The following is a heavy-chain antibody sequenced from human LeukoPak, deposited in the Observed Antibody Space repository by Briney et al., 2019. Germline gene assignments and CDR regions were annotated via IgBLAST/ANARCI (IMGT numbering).Heavy chain of an antibody. D-gene: IGHD2-2*02. CDR1: GFPFSSYR. Sequence: GGSLRLSCAASGFPFSSYRMRWVRQAPGKGLEGVANIKQDGSEKYYVDPVKGRFTISRDNAKNSLYLQMNSLRAEDTAVYYCARDSHTYTVRRRDYWGQGTLVTVSS. J-gene: IGHJ4*02. V-gene: IGHV3-7*01. CDR2: IKQDGSEK. CDR3: ARDSHTYTVRRRDY.